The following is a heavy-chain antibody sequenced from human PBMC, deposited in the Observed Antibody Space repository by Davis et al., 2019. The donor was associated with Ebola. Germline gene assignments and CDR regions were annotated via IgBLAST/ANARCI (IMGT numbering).Heavy chain of an antibody. CDR3: ASNYYGSGSYYYYYYGMDV. V-gene: IGHV1-46*01. J-gene: IGHJ6*04. Sequence: ASVKVSCKASGYTFTNYYMHWVRQAPGQGLEWMGIINPSGGSTSYAQKFQGRVTMTRDTSTSTVYMELSSLRSEDTAVYYCASNYYGSGSYYYYYYGMDVWGKGTTVTVSS. CDR1: GYTFTNYY. D-gene: IGHD3-10*01. CDR2: INPSGGST.